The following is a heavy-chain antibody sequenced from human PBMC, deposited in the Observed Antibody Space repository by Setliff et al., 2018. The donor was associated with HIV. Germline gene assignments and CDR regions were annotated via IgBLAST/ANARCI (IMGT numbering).Heavy chain of an antibody. D-gene: IGHD6-13*01. CDR3: ARENSSWYWAYYYYGMDV. CDR1: GYSISSGYY. V-gene: IGHV4-38-2*02. Sequence: SETLSLTCAVSGYSISSGYYWGWIRQPPGKGLEWIGSAGSADYGGNAYYNPSLKSRVTISVETSKNQFSLKLTSVTAADTAVYYCARENSSWYWAYYYYGMDVWGQGTTVTVSS. J-gene: IGHJ6*02. CDR2: AGSADYGGNA.